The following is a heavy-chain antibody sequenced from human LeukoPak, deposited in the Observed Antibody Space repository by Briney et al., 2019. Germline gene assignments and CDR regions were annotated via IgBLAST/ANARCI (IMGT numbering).Heavy chain of an antibody. CDR3: ASGGWGDAFDI. D-gene: IGHD3-16*01. CDR2: ISSSSSYI. CDR1: GFTFSSYS. Sequence: PGGSLRLSCAASGFTFSSYSMNWVRQAPGKGLEWVSSISSSSSYIYYADSVKGRFTISRDNAKISLYLQMNSLRAEDTAVYYCASGGWGDAFDIWGQGTMVTVSS. V-gene: IGHV3-21*01. J-gene: IGHJ3*02.